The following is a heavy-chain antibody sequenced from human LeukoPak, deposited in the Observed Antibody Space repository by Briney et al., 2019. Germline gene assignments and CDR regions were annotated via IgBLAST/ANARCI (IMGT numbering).Heavy chain of an antibody. V-gene: IGHV3-7*01. CDR2: IKQGGSEK. CDR1: GFTFSSYW. J-gene: IGHJ5*02. D-gene: IGHD5-18*01. CDR3: AREASYGYLTNWFDP. Sequence: GGSLRLSCAASGFTFSSYWMSWVRQAPGKGLEWVANIKQGGSEKYYVDSVKGRFTISRDNAKNSLYLQMNSLRAEDTAVYYCAREASYGYLTNWFDPWGQGTLVTVSS.